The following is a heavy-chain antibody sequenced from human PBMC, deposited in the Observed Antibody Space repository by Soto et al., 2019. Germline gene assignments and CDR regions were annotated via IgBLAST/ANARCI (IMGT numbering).Heavy chain of an antibody. CDR3: AKLRRGTTGTEGFDP. Sequence: EAQLLESGGGLAHQGGSLTLSCAASGVTFSSDAMTWVRQAPGKGLEWLSTISNSGGTTHYADSVKGRFTVSRDNFKITLYLLMNSLRAEDTAVYYCAKLRRGTTGTEGFDPWGQGTLVTVSS. D-gene: IGHD1-7*01. V-gene: IGHV3-23*01. J-gene: IGHJ5*02. CDR2: ISNSGGTT. CDR1: GVTFSSDA.